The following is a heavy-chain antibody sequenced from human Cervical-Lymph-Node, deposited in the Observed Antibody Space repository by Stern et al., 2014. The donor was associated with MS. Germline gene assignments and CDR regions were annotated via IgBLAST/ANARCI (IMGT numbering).Heavy chain of an antibody. CDR2: IYPGDSDT. CDR1: GYSFTANW. Sequence: EVQLVESGAEVKKPGESLKISCKGSGYSFTANWIAWVRQMPGKGLEWIGIIYPGDSDTRYSPTFQGQVTISADKSISTAYLQWSSLKASDTAMYYCARDYGDYAFDYWGQGTLVTVSS. J-gene: IGHJ4*02. V-gene: IGHV5-51*01. CDR3: ARDYGDYAFDY. D-gene: IGHD4-17*01.